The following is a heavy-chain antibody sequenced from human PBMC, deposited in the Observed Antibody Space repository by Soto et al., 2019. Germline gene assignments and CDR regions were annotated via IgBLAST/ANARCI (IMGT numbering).Heavy chain of an antibody. D-gene: IGHD3-3*01. J-gene: IGHJ6*02. Sequence: QVQLVQSGAEVKKPGSSVKVSCKASGGTFSSYAISWVRRAPGQGLEWMGGIIPIFGTANYAQKFQGRVTITADESTSTAYMELSSLRSEDTAVYYCARDPYDFWSGYHHYYYGMDVWGQGTTVTVSS. V-gene: IGHV1-69*01. CDR1: GGTFSSYA. CDR3: ARDPYDFWSGYHHYYYGMDV. CDR2: IIPIFGTA.